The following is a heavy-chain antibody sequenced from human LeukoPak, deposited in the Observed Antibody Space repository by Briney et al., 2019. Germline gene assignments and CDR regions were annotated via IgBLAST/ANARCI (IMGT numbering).Heavy chain of an antibody. CDR1: GFTFSSFG. Sequence: GGSLRLSCAASGFTFSSFGMHWVRQAPGKGLEWVALISDDGSNEYYADSVKGRFTISRDNSENTLCLQTNSLRAEDTAVYYCAKGLRSGTYYNAFHIWGQGTMVTVSS. V-gene: IGHV3-30*18. CDR3: AKGLRSGTYYNAFHI. CDR2: ISDDGSNE. J-gene: IGHJ3*02. D-gene: IGHD3-10*01.